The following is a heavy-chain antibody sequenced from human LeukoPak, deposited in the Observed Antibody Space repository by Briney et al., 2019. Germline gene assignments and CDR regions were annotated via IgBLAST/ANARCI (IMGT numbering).Heavy chain of an antibody. Sequence: ASVKVSCKTSGFTFKDYYIHWVKQAPGQGLEWMGWLNPYSGGTNYAQKFQGRVTLTRDTSITTAYMDLSSLTSDDTALYYCARALTRYSTAWYGYWGQGTLVTVSS. J-gene: IGHJ4*02. CDR1: GFTFKDYY. CDR3: ARALTRYSTAWYGY. CDR2: LNPYSGGT. V-gene: IGHV1-2*02. D-gene: IGHD6-19*01.